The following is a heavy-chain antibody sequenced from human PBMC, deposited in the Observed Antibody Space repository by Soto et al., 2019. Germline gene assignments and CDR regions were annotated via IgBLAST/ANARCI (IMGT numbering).Heavy chain of an antibody. J-gene: IGHJ5*02. D-gene: IGHD6-19*01. V-gene: IGHV4-4*07. CDR2: IYISGGT. Sequence: QVQLQESGPGLVKPSETLSLTCTVSGGSVGSYYWSWIRQSAEKGLEWMGRIYISGGTKYNSSLKSRLTMSIDTSKNQLSLNLNSVTAADTGIYYCARALVGTRENWFDPWGPGTLVSVSS. CDR1: GGSVGSYY. CDR3: ARALVGTRENWFDP.